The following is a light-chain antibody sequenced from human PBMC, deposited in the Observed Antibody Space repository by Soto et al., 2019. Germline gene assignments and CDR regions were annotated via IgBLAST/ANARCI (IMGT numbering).Light chain of an antibody. CDR3: QQYQSYWT. V-gene: IGKV1-5*03. J-gene: IGKJ1*01. CDR2: KAS. Sequence: DLQMTQSPSTLSASVGDRVTITCRASQSISSWLAWYQQKPGKAPNLLIYKASSLESGVPSRFSGSGSGTEFTLTISSLQPDDFATYYCQQYQSYWTFGQGTKVEIK. CDR1: QSISSW.